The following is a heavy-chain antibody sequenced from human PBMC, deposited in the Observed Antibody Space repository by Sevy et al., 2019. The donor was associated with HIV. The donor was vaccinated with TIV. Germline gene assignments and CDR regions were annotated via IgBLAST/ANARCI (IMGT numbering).Heavy chain of an antibody. Sequence: GGSLRLSCAASGFIFNTFYMHWVRQAPGKGLEWVSRINSDGSNTNYAASVKGRFTNSRVNAKNTLYLNMNSLRAEDTAVYYCAQFWKYYYDSSGCFAHAGAAFDIWGQGTMVTVSS. V-gene: IGHV3-74*01. J-gene: IGHJ3*02. CDR1: GFIFNTFY. CDR3: AQFWKYYYDSSGCFAHAGAAFDI. D-gene: IGHD3-22*01. CDR2: INSDGSNT.